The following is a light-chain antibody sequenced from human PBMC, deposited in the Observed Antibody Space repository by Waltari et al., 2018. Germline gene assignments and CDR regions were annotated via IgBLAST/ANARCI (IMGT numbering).Light chain of an antibody. V-gene: IGKV3-15*01. CDR3: QQYNNWLPYT. J-gene: IGKJ2*01. Sequence: EIVMTQSPATLSVSPGERATLSCRASQSISTNLAWDQQKPGQAPRLLISGASTRATGIPGRFSGSGSGTEFTLTISSLQSEDFAIYYCQQYNNWLPYTFGQGTKLEIK. CDR2: GAS. CDR1: QSISTN.